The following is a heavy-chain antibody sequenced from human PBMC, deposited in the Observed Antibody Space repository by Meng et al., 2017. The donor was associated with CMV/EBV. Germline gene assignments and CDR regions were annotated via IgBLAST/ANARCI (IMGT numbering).Heavy chain of an antibody. CDR2: ISSSSTI. CDR3: ARGWNYVDQRVFDY. D-gene: IGHD1-7*01. J-gene: IGHJ4*02. CDR1: GFTFSSYS. Sequence: ETLSLTCAASGFTFSSYSMNWVRQAPGKGLEWVSYISSSSTIYYADSVKGRFTISRDNAKNSLYLQMNSLRAEDTAVYYCARGWNYVDQRVFDYWGQGTLVTVSS. V-gene: IGHV3-48*04.